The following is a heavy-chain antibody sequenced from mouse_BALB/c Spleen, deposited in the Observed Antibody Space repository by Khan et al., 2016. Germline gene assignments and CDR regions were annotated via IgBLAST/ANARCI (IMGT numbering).Heavy chain of an antibody. CDR1: GYSITSGYY. J-gene: IGHJ3*01. D-gene: IGHD1-1*01. Sequence: EVKLLESGPGLVKPSQSLSLTCSVTGYSITSGYYWNWIRQFPGNKLEWMGYISYDGSNNYNPSLKNRISITRDTSKNQFFLKLNSVTTEDTATYYCARESLYYYGSWFAYWGQGTLVTVSA. CDR2: ISYDGSN. V-gene: IGHV3-6*02. CDR3: ARESLYYYGSWFAY.